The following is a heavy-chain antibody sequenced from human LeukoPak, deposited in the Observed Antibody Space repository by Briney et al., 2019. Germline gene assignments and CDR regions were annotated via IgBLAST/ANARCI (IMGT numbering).Heavy chain of an antibody. V-gene: IGHV1-18*01. D-gene: IGHD6-13*01. Sequence: GASVKVSCKASGYTFTSYGISWVRQAPGQGLEWMGWISAYNGNTNYAQKLQGRVTMTTDTSTSTAYMELRSLRSDDTAVYYCARVQRSSSWYVSGWFDPRGQGTLVTVSS. CDR2: ISAYNGNT. CDR3: ARVQRSSSWYVSGWFDP. J-gene: IGHJ5*02. CDR1: GYTFTSYG.